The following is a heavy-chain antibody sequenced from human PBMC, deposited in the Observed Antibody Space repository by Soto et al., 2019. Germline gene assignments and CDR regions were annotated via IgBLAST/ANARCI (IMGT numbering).Heavy chain of an antibody. V-gene: IGHV3-23*01. CDR3: ANDSISDRETFNFSS. D-gene: IGHD3-3*01. J-gene: IGHJ5*02. Sequence: GGSLRLSCAASGFSFSNYAMNWVRQAPGKGLEWVSGISGGGGGTYYADSVKGRFIISRDNSKNTVYPQMNSLRAEDTAFYYCANDSISDRETFNFSSSGQRSLVPVYS. CDR2: ISGGGGGT. CDR1: GFSFSNYA.